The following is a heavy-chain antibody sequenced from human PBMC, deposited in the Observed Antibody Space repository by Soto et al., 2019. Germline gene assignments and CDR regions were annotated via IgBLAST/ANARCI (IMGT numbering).Heavy chain of an antibody. V-gene: IGHV3-33*01. CDR3: ARDRGDYGMDV. J-gene: IGHJ6*02. Sequence: QVQLVESGGGVVQPGRSLRLSCAASGFTFSIYDIHWVRQAPGKGLEWVAVIWYDGSNKYYADSVKGRFTISRDNSKNTLYLQMNSLRAEDTAVYYCARDRGDYGMDVWGQGTTVTVSS. CDR1: GFTFSIYD. CDR2: IWYDGSNK. D-gene: IGHD4-17*01.